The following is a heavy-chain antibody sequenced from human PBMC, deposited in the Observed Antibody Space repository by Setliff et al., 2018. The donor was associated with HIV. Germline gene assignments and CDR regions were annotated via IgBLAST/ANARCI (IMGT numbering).Heavy chain of an antibody. CDR2: IKQDGSEN. J-gene: IGHJ6*02. Sequence: PGGSLRLSCAASGFTFSSRWMTWVRQAPGKGLEWVANIKQDGSENYFVDSVKGRFTISRDNAKNSLYLQMDSLRVEDTTVYYCTRKLAPGHGMDVWGQGTTVTVSS. CDR1: GFTFSSRW. V-gene: IGHV3-7*01. D-gene: IGHD3-3*02. CDR3: TRKLAPGHGMDV.